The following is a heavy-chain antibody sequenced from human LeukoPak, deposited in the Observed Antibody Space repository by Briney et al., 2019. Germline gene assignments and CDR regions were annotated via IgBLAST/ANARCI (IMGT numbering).Heavy chain of an antibody. V-gene: IGHV3-21*01. D-gene: IGHD3-10*01. CDR1: GFTFSSYS. CDR2: ISSSSSYI. CDR3: AREAFGSGSYLTFCDY. Sequence: GGSLRLSCAASGFTFSSYSMNWVRQAPGKGLEWVSSISSSSSYIYYADSVKGRFTISRDNAKNSLYLQMNSLRAEDTAVYYCAREAFGSGSYLTFCDYWGQGTLVTVSS. J-gene: IGHJ4*02.